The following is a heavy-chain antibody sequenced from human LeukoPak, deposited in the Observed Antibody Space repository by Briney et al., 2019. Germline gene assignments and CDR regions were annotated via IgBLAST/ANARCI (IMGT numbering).Heavy chain of an antibody. Sequence: SETLSLTCTVCGGFIRSYYWSWIRQPPGKGLEWFGYIYYSGSTNYNPSLKSRVTISVDTSKNQFSLKLSSVTAADTAVYYCARAPTDFWSGYRNAFDIWGQGTMVTVSS. J-gene: IGHJ3*02. D-gene: IGHD3-3*01. CDR1: GGFIRSYY. CDR2: IYYSGST. V-gene: IGHV4-59*01. CDR3: ARAPTDFWSGYRNAFDI.